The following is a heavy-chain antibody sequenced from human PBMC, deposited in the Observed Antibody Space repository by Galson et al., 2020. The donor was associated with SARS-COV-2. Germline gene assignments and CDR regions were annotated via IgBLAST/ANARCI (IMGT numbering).Heavy chain of an antibody. V-gene: IGHV3-7*01. Sequence: GSLRLSCVVSGFTFKDYWMSWVRQAPGKGLEWVANIRGDGSETNYVDSVKGRFSISRDNAVDSLYLQMDSLRVEDTATYYCTREGWQGGYWGQGTRVTVSS. CDR1: GFTFKDYW. J-gene: IGHJ4*02. CDR2: IRGDGSET. D-gene: IGHD6-19*01. CDR3: TREGWQGGY.